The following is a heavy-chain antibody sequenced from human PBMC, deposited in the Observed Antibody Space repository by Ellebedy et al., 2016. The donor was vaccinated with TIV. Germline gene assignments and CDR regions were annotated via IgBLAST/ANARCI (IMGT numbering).Heavy chain of an antibody. J-gene: IGHJ6*02. CDR2: IIPIFGTA. D-gene: IGHD3-22*01. CDR3: ARYYYDSSGYYVPLYYYYGMDV. Sequence: SVKVSCXASGGTFSSYAISWVRQAPGQGLEWMGGIIPIFGTANYAQKFQGRVTITADESTSTAYMELSSLRSEDTAVYYYARYYYDSSGYYVPLYYYYGMDVWGQGTTVTVSS. CDR1: GGTFSSYA. V-gene: IGHV1-69*13.